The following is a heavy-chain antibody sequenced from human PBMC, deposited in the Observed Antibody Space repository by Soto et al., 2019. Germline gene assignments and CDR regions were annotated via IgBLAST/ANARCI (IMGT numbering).Heavy chain of an antibody. J-gene: IGHJ4*02. CDR2: IIPIFGTA. D-gene: IGHD3-22*01. CDR3: ARTNSSGYYYYFDY. CDR1: GGTFSSYA. V-gene: IGHV1-69*13. Sequence: SVKVSCKXSGGTFSSYAISWVRQAPGQGLEWMGGIIPIFGTANYAQKFQGRVTITADESTSTAYMELSSLRSEDTAVYYCARTNSSGYYYYFDYWGQGTLVTVPQ.